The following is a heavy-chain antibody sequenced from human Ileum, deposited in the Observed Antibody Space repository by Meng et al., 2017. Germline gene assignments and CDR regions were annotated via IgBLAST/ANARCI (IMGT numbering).Heavy chain of an antibody. Sequence: QLRLQDSGSGLVKPSETLSLTCSVSSGSFTNNNYYWVWIRRPPGKGLEWIGSIYYGGSTYYNPSLKSRVTISVDTSTNQFSLKLISVTAADTAVYYCARRAHYGDPPRWGQGTLVTVSS. V-gene: IGHV4-39*01. J-gene: IGHJ4*02. CDR3: ARRAHYGDPPR. D-gene: IGHD4-17*01. CDR1: SGSFTNNNYY. CDR2: IYYGGST.